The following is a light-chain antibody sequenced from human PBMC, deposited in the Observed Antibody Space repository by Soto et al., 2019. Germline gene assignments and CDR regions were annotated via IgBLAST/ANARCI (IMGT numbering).Light chain of an antibody. CDR3: QLNGRARA. CDR2: GAS. Sequence: EIVLTQSPGTLSLSPGERATLSCRASQSVSSSYLAWYQQKPGQAPRLLIYGASSRATGLPDRFSGRGSGTDFTPTISTLEPEFFPVYYWQLNGRARALGQGTKVDIK. V-gene: IGKV3-20*01. CDR1: QSVSSSY. J-gene: IGKJ1*01.